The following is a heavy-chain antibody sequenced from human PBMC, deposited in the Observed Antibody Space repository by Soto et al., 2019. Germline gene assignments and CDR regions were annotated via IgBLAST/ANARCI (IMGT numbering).Heavy chain of an antibody. J-gene: IGHJ4*02. V-gene: IGHV3-53*01. Sequence: PGGSLRLSWEVSGFSVTDNYMSWVRQAPGKGLEWVSVIYSGGSTYYIDSVKGRFSISRDISKNTLYLQMNSLRAEDTAVYYCHGYGYWGQGTLVTVSS. CDR3: HGYGY. D-gene: IGHD5-12*01. CDR2: IYSGGST. CDR1: GFSVTDNY.